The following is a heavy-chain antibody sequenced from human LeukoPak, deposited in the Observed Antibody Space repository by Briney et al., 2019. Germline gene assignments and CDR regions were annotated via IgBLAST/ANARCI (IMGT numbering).Heavy chain of an antibody. Sequence: ASVKVSCKVSGYTLTELSMHWVRQAPGKGLEWMGGFDPEDGETIYAQKFQGRVTMTRDTSTSTVYMELSSLRSDDTAVYYCARGVGVGNYWGQGALVTVSS. V-gene: IGHV1-24*01. CDR3: ARGVGVGNY. CDR1: GYTLTELS. CDR2: FDPEDGET. J-gene: IGHJ4*02. D-gene: IGHD3-16*01.